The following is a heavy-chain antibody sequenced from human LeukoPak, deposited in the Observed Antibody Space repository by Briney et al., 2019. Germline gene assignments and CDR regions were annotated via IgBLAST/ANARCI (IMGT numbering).Heavy chain of an antibody. CDR3: ARGRGYNYCFSDY. D-gene: IGHD5-24*01. CDR1: GYIFISYG. J-gene: IGHJ4*02. CDR2: INAYNGDT. Sequence: ASVKVSCKASGYIFISYGITWVRQAPGQGLEWMGWINAYNGDTKYAQKVQGRVTMTKDTSTSTAYMELRSLRSDDTAVYYCARGRGYNYCFSDYWGQGTLVTVSS. V-gene: IGHV1-18*01.